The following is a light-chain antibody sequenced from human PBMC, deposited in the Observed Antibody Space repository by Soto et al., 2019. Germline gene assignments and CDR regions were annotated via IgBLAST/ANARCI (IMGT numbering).Light chain of an antibody. Sequence: DIQLTQSPSILSASVGDRVTITCRASENIYGYLAWYQQKPGEATKLLIYWASTLVSGVPSRFTGGESGTEFTLTISDLQPDDFATYFCQQYSAYPLTFGGVTKVDVK. V-gene: IGKV1-5*03. CDR3: QQYSAYPLT. CDR2: WAS. CDR1: ENIYGY. J-gene: IGKJ4*01.